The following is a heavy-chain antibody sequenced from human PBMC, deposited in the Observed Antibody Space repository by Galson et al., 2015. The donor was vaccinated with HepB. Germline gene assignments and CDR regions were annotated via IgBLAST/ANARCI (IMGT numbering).Heavy chain of an antibody. D-gene: IGHD6-19*01. CDR3: AKGIPVPNY. V-gene: IGHV1-69*04. CDR2: ISPIVGIG. Sequence: SVKVSCKASGGTFSSYGIHWVRQAPGQGLEWMGRISPIVGIGNYAQKFQGRVTLTADKFSSTAYMVLNSLRSEDTAMYYCAKGIPVPNYWGQGTLVTVSS. J-gene: IGHJ4*02. CDR1: GGTFSSYG.